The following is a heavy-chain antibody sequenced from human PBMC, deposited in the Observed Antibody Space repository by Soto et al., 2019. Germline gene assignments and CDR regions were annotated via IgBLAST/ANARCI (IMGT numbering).Heavy chain of an antibody. D-gene: IGHD3-16*01. J-gene: IGHJ4*02. CDR2: ISYDGSNK. Sequence: QVQLVESGGGVVQPGRSLRLSCAASGFTFSSYAMHWVRQAPGKGLEWVAVISYDGSNKYYADSVKGRFTISRDNSKNTLYLQMNSLRAEDTAVYYCAREDGEVGYYFDYWGQGTLVTVSS. CDR3: AREDGEVGYYFDY. V-gene: IGHV3-30-3*01. CDR1: GFTFSSYA.